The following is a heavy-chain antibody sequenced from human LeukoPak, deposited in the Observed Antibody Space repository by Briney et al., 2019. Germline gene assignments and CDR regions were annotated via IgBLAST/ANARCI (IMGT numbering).Heavy chain of an antibody. J-gene: IGHJ4*02. CDR3: AKYRLIWLPAPVFDF. CDR1: GFTFSTYN. D-gene: IGHD5-24*01. CDR2: ISSSSTTL. Sequence: GGSLRLSCAASGFTFSTYNMIWLRQSPGKGLEWLSYISSSSTTLLYADSVKGRFTISRDNAKNSLYLQMNSLRAEDTAVYYCAKYRLIWLPAPVFDFWGQGTLVTVSS. V-gene: IGHV3-48*01.